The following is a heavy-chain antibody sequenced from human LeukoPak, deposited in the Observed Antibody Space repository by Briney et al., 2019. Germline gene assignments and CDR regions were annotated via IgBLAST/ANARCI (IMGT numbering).Heavy chain of an antibody. Sequence: ASVKVSCKATGYTFSSYGISWVRQAPGQGLEWMGWISAYNGNTDYAQNLRGRLIMTTDTSTSTAYMELRSLRSDDTAVYYCARDSVDGSGTYYNDSPDYWGQGTLVTVSS. CDR2: ISAYNGNT. D-gene: IGHD3-10*01. V-gene: IGHV1-18*01. CDR3: ARDSVDGSGTYYNDSPDY. J-gene: IGHJ4*02. CDR1: GYTFSSYG.